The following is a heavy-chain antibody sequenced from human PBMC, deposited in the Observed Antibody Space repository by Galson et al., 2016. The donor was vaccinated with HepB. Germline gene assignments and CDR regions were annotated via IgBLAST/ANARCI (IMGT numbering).Heavy chain of an antibody. V-gene: IGHV1-45*02. CDR1: GYTFTYRY. D-gene: IGHD1-14*01. CDR3: ASTSDGIGGMDV. CDR2: ITPFNGNT. Sequence: SVKVSCKASGYTFTYRYLHWVRQAPGQALEWMGWITPFNGNTHYAQRFQDRITITRDRSTNTGYMELSSLRSEDTAMYYCASTSDGIGGMDVWGQGTTVTVSS. J-gene: IGHJ6*02.